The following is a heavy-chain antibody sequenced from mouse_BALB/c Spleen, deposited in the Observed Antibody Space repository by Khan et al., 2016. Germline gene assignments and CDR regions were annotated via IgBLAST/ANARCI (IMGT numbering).Heavy chain of an antibody. CDR1: GYTFTDYY. Sequence: VQLQESGTELPRPGASVKLSCKASGYTFTDYYLHWVKQRTGQGLEWIGEIFTGRGITYYNEKFKGKASLTADTSSSTAYMQLSSLTSEDSAVXFCARSYYVYFAMDYWGHGSSVTVSS. CDR3: ARSYYVYFAMDY. D-gene: IGHD1-2*01. CDR2: IFTGRGIT. J-gene: IGHJ4*01. V-gene: IGHV1-77*01.